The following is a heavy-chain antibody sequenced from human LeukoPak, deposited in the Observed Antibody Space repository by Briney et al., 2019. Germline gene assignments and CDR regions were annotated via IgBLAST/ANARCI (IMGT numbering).Heavy chain of an antibody. D-gene: IGHD2-15*01. CDR1: GFTFSSYA. CDR3: ARDQQDIVVLDV. CDR2: ISGSGGST. J-gene: IGHJ6*04. V-gene: IGHV3-23*01. Sequence: GGSLRLSCAASGFTFSSYAMSWVRQAPGKGLEWVSSISGSGGSTYYADSVKGRFTISRDNAKNSLYLQMNSLRAEDTAVYYCARDQQDIVVLDVWGKGTTVTVSS.